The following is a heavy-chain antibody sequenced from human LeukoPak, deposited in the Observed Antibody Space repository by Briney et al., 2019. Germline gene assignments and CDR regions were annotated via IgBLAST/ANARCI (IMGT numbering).Heavy chain of an antibody. CDR3: AKFPDYGGNSPPGY. J-gene: IGHJ4*02. D-gene: IGHD4-23*01. CDR2: ISGSGGST. Sequence: GGSLRLSCAASGFTFSSYAMSWVRQAPGKGLEWVSAISGSGGSTYYADSVKGRFTISRDNSKNTLYLQMNSLRAEDTAVYYCAKFPDYGGNSPPGYWGQGTLVTVPS. CDR1: GFTFSSYA. V-gene: IGHV3-23*01.